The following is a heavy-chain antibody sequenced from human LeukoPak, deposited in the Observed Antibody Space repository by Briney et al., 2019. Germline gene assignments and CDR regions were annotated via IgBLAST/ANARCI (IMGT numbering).Heavy chain of an antibody. CDR3: ARTYDFWSGYYHPLDY. CDR1: GGSFSGYY. V-gene: IGHV4-34*01. J-gene: IGHJ4*02. Sequence: SETLSLTCAVYGGSFSGYYWSWIRQPPGKGLEWIGEINHSGSTNYNPFLKSRVTISVDTSKNQFSLKLSSATAADTAVYYCARTYDFWSGYYHPLDYWGQGTLVTVSS. CDR2: INHSGST. D-gene: IGHD3-3*01.